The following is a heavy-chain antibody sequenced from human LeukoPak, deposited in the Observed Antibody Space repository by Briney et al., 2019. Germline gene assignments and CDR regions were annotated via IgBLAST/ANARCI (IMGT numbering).Heavy chain of an antibody. CDR2: IWYDGSNK. D-gene: IGHD5-12*01. CDR3: AKDDKIGYVDIVATIPHSFDY. Sequence: HPGGSLRLSWAASGFTFSNYWFTWVRQAPGKGLEWVAVIWYDGSNKYYADSVKGRFTISRDNSKNTLYLQMNSLRAEDTAVYYCAKDDKIGYVDIVATIPHSFDYWGQGTLVTVSS. V-gene: IGHV3-33*06. CDR1: GFTFSNYW. J-gene: IGHJ4*02.